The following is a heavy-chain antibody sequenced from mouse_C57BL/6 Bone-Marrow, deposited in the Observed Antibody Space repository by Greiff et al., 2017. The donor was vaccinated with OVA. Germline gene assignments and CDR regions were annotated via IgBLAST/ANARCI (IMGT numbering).Heavy chain of an antibody. CDR2: IDPEDGET. CDR3: AIYYDYDDWYFDV. V-gene: IGHV14-2*01. Sequence: VHVKQSGAELVKPGASVKLSCTASGFNIKDYYMHWVKQRTEQGLEWIGRIDPEDGETKYAPKFQGKATITADTSSNTAYLQLSSLTSEDTAVYYCAIYYDYDDWYFDVWGTGTTVTVSS. CDR1: GFNIKDYY. J-gene: IGHJ1*03. D-gene: IGHD2-4*01.